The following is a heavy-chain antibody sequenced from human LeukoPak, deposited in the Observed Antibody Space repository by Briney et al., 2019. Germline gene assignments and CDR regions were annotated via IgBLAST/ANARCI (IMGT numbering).Heavy chain of an antibody. CDR1: GYTFTGYY. J-gene: IGHJ5*02. CDR3: ARVRYCSGGSCRQYNWFDP. CDR2: INPNSGGT. V-gene: IGHV1-2*02. Sequence: GASVKVSCKASGYTFTGYYMHWVRQAPGQGLEWMGWINPNSGGTNYAQKFQGRVTMTRDTSISTAYMELSRLRSDDTAVYYCARVRYCSGGSCRQYNWFDPWGQGTLVTVSS. D-gene: IGHD2-15*01.